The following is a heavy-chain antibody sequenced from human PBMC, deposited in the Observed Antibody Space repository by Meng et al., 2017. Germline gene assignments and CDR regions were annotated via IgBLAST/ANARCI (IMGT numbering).Heavy chain of an antibody. V-gene: IGHV1-46*01. J-gene: IGHJ3*02. CDR3: ASFKAGSSRAFDI. Sequence: ASVKVSCKASGYTFTSYYMHWVRQAPGQGLEWMGIINPSGGSTSYAQKFQGRVTMTRDTSISTAYMELSRLRSDDTAVYYCASFKAGSSRAFDIWGQGTMVTVSS. CDR2: INPSGGST. CDR1: GYTFTSYY. D-gene: IGHD6-6*01.